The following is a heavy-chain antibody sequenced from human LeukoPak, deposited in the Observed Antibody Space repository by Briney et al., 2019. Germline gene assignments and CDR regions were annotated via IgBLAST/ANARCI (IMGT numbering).Heavy chain of an antibody. CDR1: GGSFSGYC. J-gene: IGHJ6*02. CDR2: INHSGST. V-gene: IGHV4-34*01. Sequence: MSSETLSLTCAVYGGSFSGYCWSWIRQPPGKGLEWIGEINHSGSTNYNPSLKSRVTISVDTSKNQFSLKLSSVTAADTAVYYCARGPYVYYYYGMDVWGQGTTVTVSS. D-gene: IGHD3-10*02. CDR3: ARGPYVYYYYGMDV.